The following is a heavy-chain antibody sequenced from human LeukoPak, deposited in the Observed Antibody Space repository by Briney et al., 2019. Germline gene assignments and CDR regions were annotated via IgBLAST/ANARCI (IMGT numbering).Heavy chain of an antibody. Sequence: SETLSLTCAVYGGSFSGYYWSWIRQPPGKGLEWIGYIYYSGSTSYNPSLKSRVTISVDTSKNQFSLKLSSVTAADTAVYYCARDRRRAFDPWGQGTLVTVSS. CDR2: IYYSGST. CDR1: GGSFSGYY. CDR3: ARDRRRAFDP. J-gene: IGHJ5*02. D-gene: IGHD1-26*01. V-gene: IGHV4-59*01.